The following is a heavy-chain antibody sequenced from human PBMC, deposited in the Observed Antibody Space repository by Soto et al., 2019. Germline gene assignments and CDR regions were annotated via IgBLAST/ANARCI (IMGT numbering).Heavy chain of an antibody. V-gene: IGHV4-39*02. CDR2: IYIRGNT. CDR3: ARLEGLATISYHFDF. J-gene: IGHJ4*02. D-gene: IGHD3-9*01. Sequence: PSETLSLTCSVSGASINSDTYYWGWLRQPPGKSLEWIGSIYIRGNTYYNPSLQTRATISLDKSKSHFSLKLNAVTAADSAVYFCARLEGLATISYHFDFWGQGALVTVSS. CDR1: GASINSDTYY.